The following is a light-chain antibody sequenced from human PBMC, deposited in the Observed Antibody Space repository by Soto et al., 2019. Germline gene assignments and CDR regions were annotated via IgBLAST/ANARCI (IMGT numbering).Light chain of an antibody. V-gene: IGKV3-20*01. Sequence: EIVLTQSPGTLSLSPGERATLSCRASQSVSSNYLAWYQQKPGQAPKVLIYRASIRATGIPDRFSGSGSGTDFILTISRLEPEDFAVYYCQQYGNSHFTFGPGTKVDTK. CDR2: RAS. CDR3: QQYGNSHFT. CDR1: QSVSSNY. J-gene: IGKJ3*01.